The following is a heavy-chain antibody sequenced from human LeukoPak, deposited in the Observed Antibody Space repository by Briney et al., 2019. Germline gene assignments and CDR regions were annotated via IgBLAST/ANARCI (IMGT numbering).Heavy chain of an antibody. CDR2: VYYSGTT. CDR3: ARSGSGGWIDH. J-gene: IGHJ4*02. CDR1: GGATNSNRYY. V-gene: IGHV4-39*01. D-gene: IGHD6-19*01. Sequence: SETLSLTCTVSGGATNSNRYYWGWIRQPPGEGLEWIASVYYSGTTFYNPSLKGRVTISLDTSKNQFSLRLSSVTAADTAVYYCARSGSGGWIDHWGQGTLVTVSS.